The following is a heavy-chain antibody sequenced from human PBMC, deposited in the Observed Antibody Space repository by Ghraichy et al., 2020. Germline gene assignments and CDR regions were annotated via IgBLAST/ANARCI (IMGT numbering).Heavy chain of an antibody. CDR2: IYYSGST. D-gene: IGHD4-17*01. CDR3: ARERGGGGYGDYSGYYYYGMDV. V-gene: IGHV4-31*03. J-gene: IGHJ6*02. CDR1: GGSISSGGYY. Sequence: SETLSLTCTVSGGSISSGGYYWSWIRQHPGKGLEWIGYIYYSGSTYYNPSLKSRVTISVDTSKNQFSLKLSSVTAADTAVYYCARERGGGGYGDYSGYYYYGMDVWGQGTTVTVSS.